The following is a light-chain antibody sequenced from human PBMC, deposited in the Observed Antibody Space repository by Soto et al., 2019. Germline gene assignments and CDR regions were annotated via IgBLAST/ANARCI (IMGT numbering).Light chain of an antibody. CDR1: PSVTNF. CDR3: QQRNIWPPVT. Sequence: EIVLTQSPATLSLSPGERATLSCRASPSVTNFLAWYQQKPGQAPRLLIYGAFNRATGIPARFSGSGSGTDFTLTISSREPEDFAVYYCQQRNIWPPVTFGQGTRLEIK. V-gene: IGKV3-11*01. J-gene: IGKJ5*01. CDR2: GAF.